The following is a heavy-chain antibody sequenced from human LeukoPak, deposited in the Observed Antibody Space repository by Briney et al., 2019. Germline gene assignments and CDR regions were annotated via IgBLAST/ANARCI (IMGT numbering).Heavy chain of an antibody. D-gene: IGHD2/OR15-2a*01. CDR2: FYPADGET. V-gene: IGHV1-24*01. CDR3: ATDTSDNNDGFDI. J-gene: IGHJ3*02. CDR1: GYTLTQLS. Sequence: ASVTVSCKLSGYTLTQLSIHGVRQAPGQGLEWMGGFYPADGETIDEPRFQGRVTITEGTTADTAFMELSSLGSEDSAVYYWATDTSDNNDGFDIWGEGTMVTVSS.